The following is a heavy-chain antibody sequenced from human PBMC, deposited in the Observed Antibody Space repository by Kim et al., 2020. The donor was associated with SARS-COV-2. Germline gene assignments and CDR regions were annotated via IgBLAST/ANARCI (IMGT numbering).Heavy chain of an antibody. J-gene: IGHJ4*02. Sequence: AASVKGRFTISRDDSKSIAYLQMNSLKTEDTAVYYCTRGIQLWLTYFDYWGQGTLVTVSS. CDR3: TRGIQLWLTYFDY. D-gene: IGHD5-18*01. V-gene: IGHV3-49*02.